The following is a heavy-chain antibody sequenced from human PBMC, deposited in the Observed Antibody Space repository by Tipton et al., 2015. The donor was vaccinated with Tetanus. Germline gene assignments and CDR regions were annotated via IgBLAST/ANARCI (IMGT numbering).Heavy chain of an antibody. CDR2: VSYSGRT. D-gene: IGHD1-1*01. Sequence: LRLSCTVSGGSVRSGDYSWNWIRQPPGKGLEWLAYVSYSGRTNSNYYLKRRIPISQDTSKNQFSLRLTSVTAADTAVYYCARTNNEIPKKGPFDSWGQGSLVIVSS. CDR3: ARTNNEIPKKGPFDS. V-gene: IGHV4-61*08. CDR1: GGSVRSGDYS. J-gene: IGHJ4*02.